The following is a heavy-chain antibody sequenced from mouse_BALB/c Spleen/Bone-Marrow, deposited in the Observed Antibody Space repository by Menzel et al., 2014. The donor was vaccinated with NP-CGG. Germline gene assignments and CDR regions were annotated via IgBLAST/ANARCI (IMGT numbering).Heavy chain of an antibody. CDR1: GFTFXSFG. J-gene: IGHJ1*01. Sequence: EVNVVESGGGLVQPGGSRKLSCTASGFTFXSFGMHWVRQAPEKGLEWVAYISSDSDTIYYADTVKGRFTISRDNPKNTLFLQMTSLRSEDTAMYYCTRDHDYDWYFDVWGAGTTVTVSS. D-gene: IGHD2-4*01. V-gene: IGHV5-17*02. CDR3: TRDHDYDWYFDV. CDR2: ISSDSDTI.